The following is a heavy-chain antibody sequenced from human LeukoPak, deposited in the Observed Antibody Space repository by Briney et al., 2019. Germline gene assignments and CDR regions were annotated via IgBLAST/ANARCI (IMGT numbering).Heavy chain of an antibody. J-gene: IGHJ4*02. CDR1: GFTFSIYA. D-gene: IGHD3-9*01. Sequence: GGSLRLSCATSGFTFSIYAMSWVRQAPGKGLEWVSGISGGGGIPYYADSVKGRFTISRDNSKNTLYLQMNSLRAEDTAVYYCAKDSRVVRYFDWLSSIDYFDYWGQGTLVTVSS. CDR2: ISGGGGIP. V-gene: IGHV3-23*01. CDR3: AKDSRVVRYFDWLSSIDYFDY.